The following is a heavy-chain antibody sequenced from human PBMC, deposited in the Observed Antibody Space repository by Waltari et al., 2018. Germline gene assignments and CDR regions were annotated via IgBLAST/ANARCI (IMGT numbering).Heavy chain of an antibody. CDR2: IKTKSEGGTT. V-gene: IGHV3-15*01. J-gene: IGHJ4*02. CDR1: GFTFRNAW. CDR3: TPKTNF. Sequence: EVQVVESGGGLVRPGGSLRVSCEASGFTFRNAWINWVRQAPGKGGERVGRIKTKSEGGTTDYAAAVKRRFVLSREDPKNTVYLQMNSLKIEDTAVDYCTPKTNFWGQGTLVTVSS.